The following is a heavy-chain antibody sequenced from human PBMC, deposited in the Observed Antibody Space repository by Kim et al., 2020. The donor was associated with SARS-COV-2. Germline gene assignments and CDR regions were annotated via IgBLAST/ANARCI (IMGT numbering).Heavy chain of an antibody. J-gene: IGHJ4*02. CDR3: AKTPLPDCSSTSCSFDY. D-gene: IGHD2-2*01. V-gene: IGHV3-23*01. Sequence: VKARFTISRDNSKNTLYLQMNSLRAEDTAVYYCAKTPLPDCSSTSCSFDYWGQGILVTVSS.